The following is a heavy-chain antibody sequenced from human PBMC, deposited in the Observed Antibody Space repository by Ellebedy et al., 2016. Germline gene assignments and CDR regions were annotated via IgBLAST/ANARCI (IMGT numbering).Heavy chain of an antibody. CDR2: TSPDGST. CDR1: GLTVSSAY. J-gene: IGHJ3*01. Sequence: GESLKISCAATGLTVSSAYISWFRQTPGRGPEWVAMTSPDGSTHYPDSVRGRFTMSRDNSKNTLYLQMNSLTAEDTAVYYCAKWNGGWNAFDVWGQGTMVTVSS. V-gene: IGHV3-53*01. CDR3: AKWNGGWNAFDV. D-gene: IGHD1-1*01.